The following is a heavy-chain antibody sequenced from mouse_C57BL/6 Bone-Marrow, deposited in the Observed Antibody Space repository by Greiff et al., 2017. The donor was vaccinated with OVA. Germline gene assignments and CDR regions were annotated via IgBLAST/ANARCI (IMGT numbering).Heavy chain of an antibody. CDR1: GYTFTDYE. CDR3: TRGYSNYYAMDY. Sequence: QVQLKESGAELVRPGASVTLSCKASGYTFTDYEMHWVKQTPVHGLEWIGAISPETGGTAYNQKFKGKAILTADKSSSTAYMELRSLTSEDSAVYYCTRGYSNYYAMDYWGQGTSVTVSS. CDR2: ISPETGGT. J-gene: IGHJ4*01. D-gene: IGHD2-5*01. V-gene: IGHV1-15*01.